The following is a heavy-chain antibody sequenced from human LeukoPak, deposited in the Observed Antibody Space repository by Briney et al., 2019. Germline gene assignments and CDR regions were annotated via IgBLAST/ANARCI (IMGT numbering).Heavy chain of an antibody. J-gene: IGHJ6*02. CDR2: ISSSGDNA. D-gene: IGHD1-26*01. CDR1: GFTFSNYA. V-gene: IGHV3-23*01. CDR3: AKDVRVGGGGMDV. Sequence: GGSLRLSCAASGFTFSNYAMNWVRQAPGKGLEWASLISSSGDNAYYADSVRGRFTISRDKSKNTVSLQMNSLRGEDTAVYYCAKDVRVGGGGMDVWGQGTPVTVSS.